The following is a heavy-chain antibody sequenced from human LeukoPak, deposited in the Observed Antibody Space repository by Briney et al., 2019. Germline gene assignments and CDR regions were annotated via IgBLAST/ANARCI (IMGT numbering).Heavy chain of an antibody. CDR2: IYYGGST. J-gene: IGHJ4*02. V-gene: IGHV4-59*01. D-gene: IGHD6-19*01. CDR1: GGSISSYY. CDR3: AGGIAVADLFDY. Sequence: SETLSLTCTVSGGSISSYYWSWIREPPGKGLEWIGCIYYGGSTNYNPSLKSRVTISVDTSKNQFSLKLSSVTAADTAVYYCAGGIAVADLFDYWGQGTLVTVSS.